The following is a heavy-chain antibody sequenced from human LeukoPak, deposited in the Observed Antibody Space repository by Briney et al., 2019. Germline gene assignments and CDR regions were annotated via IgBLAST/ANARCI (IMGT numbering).Heavy chain of an antibody. J-gene: IGHJ1*01. V-gene: IGHV1-69*05. D-gene: IGHD3-22*01. Sequence: SVKVSCKASGGTFSSYAISWVRQAPGQGLEWMGRIIPTFGTANYAQKFQGRVTITTDESTSTAYMELSSLRSEDTAVYYCARDHYDSSGYYYAEYFQHWGQGTLVTVSS. CDR1: GGTFSSYA. CDR3: ARDHYDSSGYYYAEYFQH. CDR2: IIPTFGTA.